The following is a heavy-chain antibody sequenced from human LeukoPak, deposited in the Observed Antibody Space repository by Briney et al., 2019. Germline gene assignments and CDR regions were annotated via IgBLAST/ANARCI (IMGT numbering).Heavy chain of an antibody. V-gene: IGHV1-69*02. CDR1: GGTFSSYT. CDR2: IVPILGIA. Sequence: ASVKVSCKASGGTFSSYTISWVRQAPGQGLEWMGRIVPILGIANYAQMFQGRVTITADKSTSTAYMELSSLRSEDTAVYYCARANIVVVPAATGAYYYGMDVWGQGTTVTVSS. J-gene: IGHJ6*02. D-gene: IGHD2-2*01. CDR3: ARANIVVVPAATGAYYYGMDV.